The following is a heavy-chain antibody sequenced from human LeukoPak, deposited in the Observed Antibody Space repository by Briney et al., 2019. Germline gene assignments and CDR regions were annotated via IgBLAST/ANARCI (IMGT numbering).Heavy chain of an antibody. Sequence: SETLSLTCTVSGGSISSSTNYWGWIRQPPGKGLEWIGSIYYSGSTFYNPSLKSRLTISVDTSRNQFSLKLCSVTAADTAVYYCARLTKSLRGYSYAYFDYWGQGTLVPVSS. CDR1: GGSISSSTNY. V-gene: IGHV4-39*01. J-gene: IGHJ4*02. CDR3: ARLTKSLRGYSYAYFDY. CDR2: IYYSGST. D-gene: IGHD5-18*01.